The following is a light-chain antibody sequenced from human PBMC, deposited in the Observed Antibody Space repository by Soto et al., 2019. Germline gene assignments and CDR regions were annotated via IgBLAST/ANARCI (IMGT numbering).Light chain of an antibody. J-gene: IGLJ2*01. CDR3: SSYTSISTVV. CDR2: EVS. CDR1: SSDVGGYNY. V-gene: IGLV2-14*01. Sequence: QSALTQPASVSGSPGHSITISCTGTSSDVGGYNYVSWYQQHPGKAPKLMIYEVSNRPSGVSNRFSGSKSGNTASLTISGLQAEDEADYYCSSYTSISTVVFGGGTKLTVL.